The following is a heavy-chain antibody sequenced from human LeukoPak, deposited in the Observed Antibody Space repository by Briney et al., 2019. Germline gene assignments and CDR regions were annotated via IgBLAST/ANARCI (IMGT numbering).Heavy chain of an antibody. CDR2: IYYSGST. CDR1: GGSISSGGYY. J-gene: IGHJ3*02. V-gene: IGHV4-31*03. CDR3: ARDSEWLRLGRAFDI. D-gene: IGHD5-12*01. Sequence: SETLSLTCTVSGGSISSGGYYWSWIRQHPGKGLEWIGYIYYSGSTYYNPSLKSRVTISVDTSKNQFSLKLSSVTAADTAVYYCARDSEWLRLGRAFDIWGQGTMVTVPS.